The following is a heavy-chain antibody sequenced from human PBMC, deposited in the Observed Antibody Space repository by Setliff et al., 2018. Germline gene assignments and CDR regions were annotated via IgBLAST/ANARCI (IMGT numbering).Heavy chain of an antibody. Sequence: SETLSLTCAVYGASFSAYYWSWIRQPPGKGLEWSGEIIHSGSTNYNPSLNSRVSVSVDTPTNQFSLKVFSVTAADTAVYYCRFWSSYYKNDYWAQGTLVTSPQ. CDR1: GASFSAYY. V-gene: IGHV4-34*12. CDR3: RFWSSYYKNDY. D-gene: IGHD3-3*01. J-gene: IGHJ4*02. CDR2: IIHSGST.